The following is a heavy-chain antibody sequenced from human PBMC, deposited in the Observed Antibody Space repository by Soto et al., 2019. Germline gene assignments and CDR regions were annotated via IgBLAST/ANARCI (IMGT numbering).Heavy chain of an antibody. CDR3: ARAAGDSSAGFQRY. CDR2: ISAYNGNT. V-gene: IGHV1-18*01. Sequence: QVQLVQSGDEVMQPGASVNVTCKASGYTFSSYGISWVRQAPGQGLEWMGWISAYNGNTNYAQKLQGRVTMTTDTSTSTGYMELRSLRSDDTAVYYCARAAGDSSAGFQRYWGQGTLVTVSS. D-gene: IGHD3-22*01. CDR1: GYTFSSYG. J-gene: IGHJ4*02.